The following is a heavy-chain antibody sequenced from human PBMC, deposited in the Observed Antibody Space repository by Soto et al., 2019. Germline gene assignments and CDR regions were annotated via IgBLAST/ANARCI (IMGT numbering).Heavy chain of an antibody. J-gene: IGHJ4*02. Sequence: GGSLRLSCAASGVTFSDYYMSWIRQAPGNGLEWVSYISSSGSTIYYADSVKGRFTISRDNAKNSLYLQMNSLRAEDTAVYYCAIGAPSLFNSSPKPDYWGQGTLVTVSS. V-gene: IGHV3-11*01. CDR2: ISSSGSTI. D-gene: IGHD4-4*01. CDR3: AIGAPSLFNSSPKPDY. CDR1: GVTFSDYY.